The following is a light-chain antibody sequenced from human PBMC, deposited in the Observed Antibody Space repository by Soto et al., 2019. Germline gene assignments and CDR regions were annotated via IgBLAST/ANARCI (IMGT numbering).Light chain of an antibody. CDR2: DVS. CDR1: SSYVGGYNY. J-gene: IGLJ1*01. Sequence: QSALTQPASVSGSPGQSITISCTGTSSYVGGYNYVSWYQQHPGKAPKLMIYDVSNRPSGVSNRFSGSKSGNTDSLTISGLQAEDEADYYCSSYTSSSTYVFGTGTKLTVL. V-gene: IGLV2-14*01. CDR3: SSYTSSSTYV.